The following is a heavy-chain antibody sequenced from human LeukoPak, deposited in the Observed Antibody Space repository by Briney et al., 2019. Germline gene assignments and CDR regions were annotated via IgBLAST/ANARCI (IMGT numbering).Heavy chain of an antibody. D-gene: IGHD3-22*01. CDR1: RYTFSSYD. CDR2: MNPNTGRT. J-gene: IGHJ4*02. V-gene: IGHV1-8*01. Sequence: EASVKVSCKASRYTFSSYDINWVREAAGQGLEWMGWMNPNTGRTGFAQKFQGRPTMTRDTSISTAYMELSSLRSEDTAVYYCARLSQTPDYYSSGGYYYLGYWGQGTPVTVSS. CDR3: ARLSQTPDYYSSGGYYYLGY.